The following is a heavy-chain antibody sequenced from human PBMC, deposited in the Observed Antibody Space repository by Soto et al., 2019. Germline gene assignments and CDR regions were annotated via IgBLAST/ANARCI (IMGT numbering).Heavy chain of an antibody. CDR1: GFTFSSYD. V-gene: IGHV3-23*01. CDR2: ISVTGSGT. D-gene: IGHD4-17*01. J-gene: IGHJ4*02. CDR3: ARTTTTISRDY. Sequence: EVQLLESGVGLVQPGGSLGLCCAASGFTFSSYDMSWVRQAPGKGLEYVSSISVTGSGTYYADSVKGRFTISRDNSKNTLYLQMNSLRVEDTAVYFCARTTTTISRDYWGQGTLVTVSS.